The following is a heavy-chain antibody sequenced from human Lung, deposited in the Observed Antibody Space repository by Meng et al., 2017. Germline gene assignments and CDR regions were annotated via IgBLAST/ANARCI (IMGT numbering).Heavy chain of an antibody. CDR3: ARGSITMVRGVSVFDP. CDR2: IYQSGST. D-gene: IGHD3-10*01. V-gene: IGHV4-4*02. Sequence: QETGPGLCGPVGRPSLTSPRSVCSIVCSNGWSWVIQPPGKGLEWIGEIYQSGSTNYNPSLKSRVTISVDKSKNQFSLKLSSVTAADTAVYYCARGSITMVRGVSVFDPWGQGTLVTVSS. CDR1: VCSIVCSNG. J-gene: IGHJ5*02.